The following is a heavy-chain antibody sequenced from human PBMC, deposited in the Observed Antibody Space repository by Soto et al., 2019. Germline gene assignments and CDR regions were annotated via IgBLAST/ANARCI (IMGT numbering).Heavy chain of an antibody. Sequence: GASVKVSCKASGYTFTSYYMHWVRQAPGQGLEWMGIINPSGGSTSYAQKFQGRVTTTRDTSTSTVYMELSSLRSEDTAVYYCARGHPRYSSDLYGMDVWGQGTTVTVSS. CDR1: GYTFTSYY. J-gene: IGHJ6*02. CDR3: ARGHPRYSSDLYGMDV. V-gene: IGHV1-46*03. CDR2: INPSGGST. D-gene: IGHD6-19*01.